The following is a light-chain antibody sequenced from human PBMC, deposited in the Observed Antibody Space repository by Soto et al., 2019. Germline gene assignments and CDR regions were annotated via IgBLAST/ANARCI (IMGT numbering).Light chain of an antibody. CDR2: GAS. CDR1: QSISSSY. V-gene: IGKV3D-20*02. CDR3: QLRSTWPRT. Sequence: EIVLTQPPGTLSLSPGERATLSCRASQSISSSYLAWYQQKPGQAPRLLIYGASSRATGIPDRFSGSGSGTDFTLTISSLEPEDFAVYYCQLRSTWPRTFGPGTKVDIK. J-gene: IGKJ3*01.